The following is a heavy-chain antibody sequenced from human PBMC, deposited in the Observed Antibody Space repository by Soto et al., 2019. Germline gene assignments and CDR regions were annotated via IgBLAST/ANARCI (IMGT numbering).Heavy chain of an antibody. D-gene: IGHD6-19*01. CDR3: ARAGYHYYYMSV. CDR1: GGSISSYY. CDR2: IYYSGST. V-gene: IGHV4-59*08. J-gene: IGHJ6*03. Sequence: SETLSLTCTVSGGSISSYYWSWIRQPPGKGLEWIGYIYYSGSTNYNPSLKSRVTISVDTSKNQFSLKLSSVTAADTAVYYCARAGYHYYYMSVWGKGTTVPVSS.